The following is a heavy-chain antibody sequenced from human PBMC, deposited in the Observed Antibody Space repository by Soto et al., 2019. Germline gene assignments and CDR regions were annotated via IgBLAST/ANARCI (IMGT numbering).Heavy chain of an antibody. Sequence: QVQLQQWGAGLLKPSETLSLTCAVYGGSFSGYYWSWIRQPPGKGLEWIGEINHSGSTNYNPSLKSRVTISVDTSKNQFSLKLSSATAADTAVYYCARGRNYYYYMDVWGKGTTVTVSS. CDR3: ARGRNYYYYMDV. V-gene: IGHV4-34*01. J-gene: IGHJ6*03. CDR1: GGSFSGYY. CDR2: INHSGST.